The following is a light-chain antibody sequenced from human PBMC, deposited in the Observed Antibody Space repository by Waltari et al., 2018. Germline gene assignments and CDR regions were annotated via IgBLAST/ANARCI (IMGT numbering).Light chain of an antibody. CDR3: QQRRS. CDR1: QTVGSY. J-gene: IGKJ2*01. Sequence: IVLTQSPATLSLSPGERAPLSCRASQTVGSYLAWYQQKPGKAPRLLIYYASNRATGIPARFSGSGSGTDFTLTISSLEPEDFAVYYCQQRRSFGQGTNLEIK. V-gene: IGKV3-11*01. CDR2: YAS.